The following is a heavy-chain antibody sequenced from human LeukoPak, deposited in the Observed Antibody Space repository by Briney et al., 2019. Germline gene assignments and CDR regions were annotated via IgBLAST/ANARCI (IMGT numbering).Heavy chain of an antibody. J-gene: IGHJ5*02. CDR1: GYPFTTWE. CDR3: ARGPRNDP. V-gene: IGHV1-8*01. D-gene: IGHD1-14*01. CDR2: VHPNGGNT. Sequence: ASVKVSCKTSGYPFTTWEINWVRQAAGQGLEWMGWVHPNGGNTAYAQKFQGRVTMTRDTSISTAYMELSGLTSDDTAVYFCARGPRNDPWGQGTLVTVST.